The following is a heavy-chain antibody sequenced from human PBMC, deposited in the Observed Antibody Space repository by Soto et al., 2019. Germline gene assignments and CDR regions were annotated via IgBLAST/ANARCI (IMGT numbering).Heavy chain of an antibody. J-gene: IGHJ4*02. V-gene: IGHV3-23*01. CDR3: AKGTGYSSGGYGDD. CDR2: ISGSGGST. Sequence: VQLLESGGGLVQPGGSLRLSCAASGFTFSSYAMSWVRQAPGKGLEWVSAISGSGGSTYYADSVKGRFTISRDKSKNTLYLQMNSLRAEDTAVYYCAKGTGYSSGGYGDDWGQGTLVTVSS. D-gene: IGHD6-19*01. CDR1: GFTFSSYA.